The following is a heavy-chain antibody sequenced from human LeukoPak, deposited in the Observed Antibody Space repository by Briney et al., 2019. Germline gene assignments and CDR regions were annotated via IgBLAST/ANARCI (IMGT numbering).Heavy chain of an antibody. Sequence: PSETLSLTCTVSGGSISSGSYYWSWIRQPAGKGLEWIGRIYTSGNTNYNLSLKSRVTISLDTSKNQFSLKLSSVTAADTAVYYCARVLASDNDFWSGSQFWFDPWGQGILVTVSS. CDR1: GGSISSGSYY. CDR2: IYTSGNT. CDR3: ARVLASDNDFWSGSQFWFDP. V-gene: IGHV4-61*02. J-gene: IGHJ5*02. D-gene: IGHD3-3*01.